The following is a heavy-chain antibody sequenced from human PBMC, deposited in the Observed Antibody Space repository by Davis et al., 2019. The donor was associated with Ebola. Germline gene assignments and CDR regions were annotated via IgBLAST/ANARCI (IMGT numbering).Heavy chain of an antibody. CDR1: GGSISSYY. V-gene: IGHV4-59*01. Sequence: MPSETLSLTCTVSGGSISSYYWSWIRQPPGKGLEWIGYIYYSGSTNYNPSLKSRVTISVDTSKNQFSLKLSSVTAADTAVYYCARVDSSSWYVSPYGMDVWGQGTTVTVSS. J-gene: IGHJ6*02. D-gene: IGHD6-13*01. CDR3: ARVDSSSWYVSPYGMDV. CDR2: IYYSGST.